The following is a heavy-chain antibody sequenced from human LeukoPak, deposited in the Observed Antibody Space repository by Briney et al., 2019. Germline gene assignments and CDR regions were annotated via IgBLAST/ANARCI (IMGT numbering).Heavy chain of an antibody. J-gene: IGHJ4*02. CDR1: GFTFNSYA. V-gene: IGHV3-30-3*01. CDR3: ARGISSGWDYYFDY. Sequence: GGSLRLSCAASGFTFNSYAMHWVRQAPGKGLEWVAVISYDGSNKYYADSVKGRFTISRDNSKNTLYLQMNSLRAEDTAVYYCARGISSGWDYYFDYWGQGTLVTVSS. D-gene: IGHD6-19*01. CDR2: ISYDGSNK.